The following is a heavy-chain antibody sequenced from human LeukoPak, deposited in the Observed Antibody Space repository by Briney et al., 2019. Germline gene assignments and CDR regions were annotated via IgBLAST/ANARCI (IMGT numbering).Heavy chain of an antibody. CDR3: ARLGIRDGYNY. J-gene: IGHJ4*02. V-gene: IGHV5-51*01. CDR2: IYPDDSDT. Sequence: GESLKISCKDSGYSFASYWIGWVRQMPGKGLECMGFIYPDDSDTRYSPSFQGQVTISADKSISTAYLQWSSLKASDTAMYYCARLGIRDGYNYWGQGTLVTVSS. CDR1: GYSFASYW. D-gene: IGHD5-24*01.